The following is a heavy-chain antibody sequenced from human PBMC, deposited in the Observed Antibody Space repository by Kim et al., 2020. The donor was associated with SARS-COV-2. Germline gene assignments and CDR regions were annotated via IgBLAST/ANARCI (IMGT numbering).Heavy chain of an antibody. CDR3: VAAYYYGSGSSFDY. J-gene: IGHJ4*02. V-gene: IGHV3-64D*06. D-gene: IGHD3-10*01. Sequence: AYAVKGRFTISSDNSKNTLYRKMGRLRAADTAVYYCVAAYYYGSGSSFDYWGQGTLVTVSS.